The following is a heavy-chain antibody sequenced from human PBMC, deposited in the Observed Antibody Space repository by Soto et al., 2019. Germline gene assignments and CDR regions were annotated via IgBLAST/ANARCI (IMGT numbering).Heavy chain of an antibody. J-gene: IGHJ6*02. CDR1: GVSISSRTYY. Sequence: SEPLSLTCTVSGVSISSRTYYWGWIRQPPGKGLGWIGSIYYSGSTYYNPSLKSRFTISVDTSKNQFSLKLSSVTAADTAVYYCRGGWYSYYYYYGMDVWGQGTTVS. CDR2: IYYSGST. V-gene: IGHV4-39*01. CDR3: RGGWYSYYYYYGMDV. D-gene: IGHD6-19*01.